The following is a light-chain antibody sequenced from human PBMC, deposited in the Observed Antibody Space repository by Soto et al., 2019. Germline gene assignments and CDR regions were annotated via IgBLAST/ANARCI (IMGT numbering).Light chain of an antibody. Sequence: ALTQPASVSGSPGQSITISCTGTSSDVGGYNYVSWYQQHPGKAPKLMIYDVSNRPSGVSNRFSGSKSGNTASLTISGLQAEDEADYYCSSYTTSSTLVFGGGTKLTVL. CDR1: SSDVGGYNY. CDR3: SSYTTSSTLV. J-gene: IGLJ2*01. CDR2: DVS. V-gene: IGLV2-14*01.